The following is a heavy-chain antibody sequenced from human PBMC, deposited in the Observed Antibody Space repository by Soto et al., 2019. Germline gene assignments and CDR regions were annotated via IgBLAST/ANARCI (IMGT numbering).Heavy chain of an antibody. CDR3: AKVRGTYCTSTSCYFDY. CDR1: GFTFDDYA. V-gene: IGHV3-9*01. Sequence: DVQLVESGGGLVQPGRSLRLSCAASGFTFDDYAMHWVRQAPGKGLEWVSGIRWNSGSIGYADAVKGRFTISRDNAKNSLYLQMNSLRAEDTALYYCAKVRGTYCTSTSCYFDYWGQGTLVTVSS. CDR2: IRWNSGSI. D-gene: IGHD2-2*01. J-gene: IGHJ4*02.